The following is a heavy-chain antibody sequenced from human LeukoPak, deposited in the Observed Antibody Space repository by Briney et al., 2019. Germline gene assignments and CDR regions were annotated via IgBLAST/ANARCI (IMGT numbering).Heavy chain of an antibody. J-gene: IGHJ6*02. CDR1: GGSINNYY. CDR2: IYYSGTS. CDR3: ASTNCGDYLVSYYGMDV. D-gene: IGHD4-17*01. V-gene: IGHV4-39*07. Sequence: PSETLSLTCTVSGGSINNYYWGWIRQPPGKGLEWIGSIYYSGTSHYNPSLKSRVTISIDTSKNQFSLKLSSVTAADTALYYCASTNCGDYLVSYYGMDVWGQGTTVTVSS.